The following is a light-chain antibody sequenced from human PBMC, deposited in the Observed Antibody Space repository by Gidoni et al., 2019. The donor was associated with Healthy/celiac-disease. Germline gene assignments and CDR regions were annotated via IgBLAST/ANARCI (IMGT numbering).Light chain of an antibody. V-gene: IGLV2-23*03. CDR3: CSYAGSSTFEKV. CDR2: EGS. J-gene: IGLJ3*02. Sequence: QSALTQPASVSGSPGQSITISCTGTSSDVGSYNLVSWYQQHPGKAPNLMIYEGSKRPSGVSNRFSGSKSGNTASLTISVLQAEDEADYYCCSYAGSSTFEKVFGGGTKLTVL. CDR1: SSDVGSYNL.